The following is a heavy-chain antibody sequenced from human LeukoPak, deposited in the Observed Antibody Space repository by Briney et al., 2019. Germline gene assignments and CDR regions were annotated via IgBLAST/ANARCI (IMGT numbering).Heavy chain of an antibody. Sequence: PSETLSLTCAVYGGSFSGYYRSWIRQPPGKGLEWIGEINHSGSTNYNPSLKSRVTISVDTSKNQFSLKLSSATAADTAVYYCARLLWFGESFDPWGQGTLVTVSS. V-gene: IGHV4-34*01. CDR1: GGSFSGYY. CDR2: INHSGST. J-gene: IGHJ5*02. CDR3: ARLLWFGESFDP. D-gene: IGHD3-10*01.